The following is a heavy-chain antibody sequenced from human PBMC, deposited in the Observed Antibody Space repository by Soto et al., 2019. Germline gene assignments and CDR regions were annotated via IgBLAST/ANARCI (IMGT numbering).Heavy chain of an antibody. V-gene: IGHV1-69*13. CDR1: GDTFSRYT. CDR2: IVPNFGTP. J-gene: IGHJ3*01. Sequence: ASVKASCKASGDTFSRYTFNWVRQAPGQGLEWMGGIVPNFGTPNYAPTFQDRVAITAGESTNTAYMEINGLTSEDTAIYYCARGGYIDPSRHFDVWGQGCLVTVSS. CDR3: ARGGYIDPSRHFDV. D-gene: IGHD5-18*01.